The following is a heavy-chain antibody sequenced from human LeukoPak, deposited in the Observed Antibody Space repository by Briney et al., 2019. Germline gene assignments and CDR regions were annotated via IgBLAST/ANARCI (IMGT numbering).Heavy chain of an antibody. D-gene: IGHD3-16*01. V-gene: IGHV3-21*01. J-gene: IGHJ4*02. Sequence: KTGGSLRLSYADSGFTFSSDALSWVRQAPGKGLEWVSTISSSSTYIYYADSVKGRITISRDNAKNSLSLQMNSLRAEDTAVYYCARNLTTGGASDYWGQGTLVTVSS. CDR1: GFTFSSDA. CDR2: ISSSSTYI. CDR3: ARNLTTGGASDY.